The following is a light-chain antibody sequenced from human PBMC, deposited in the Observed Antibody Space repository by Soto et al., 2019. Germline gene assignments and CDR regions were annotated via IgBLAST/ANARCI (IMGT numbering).Light chain of an antibody. J-gene: IGLJ3*02. V-gene: IGLV1-40*01. CDR1: RSNIGAGYD. Sequence: QSVLTQPPSVSGAPGQRVTSSCTGSRSNIGAGYDVHWYQQLPGTAPKLLIYGNSNRPSGVPDRFSGSKSGNSASLAITGLQAEDEADYYCQSYDSSLSGNWVFGGGTKVTVL. CDR2: GNS. CDR3: QSYDSSLSGNWV.